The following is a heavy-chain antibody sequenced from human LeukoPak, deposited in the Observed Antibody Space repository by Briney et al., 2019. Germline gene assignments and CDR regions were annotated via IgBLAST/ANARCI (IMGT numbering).Heavy chain of an antibody. V-gene: IGHV4-4*02. D-gene: IGHD6-13*01. J-gene: IGHJ4*02. CDR2: IYHIGIT. Sequence: PSETLSLTCAVSGGSISSSNWWSWVRQPPGKGLEWIGEIYHIGITNFNPSLKSRVTISVDKSKNQFSLKLSSVTAADTAVYYCASTTAAAHYFDYWGQGALVTVSS. CDR3: ASTTAAAHYFDY. CDR1: GGSISSSNW.